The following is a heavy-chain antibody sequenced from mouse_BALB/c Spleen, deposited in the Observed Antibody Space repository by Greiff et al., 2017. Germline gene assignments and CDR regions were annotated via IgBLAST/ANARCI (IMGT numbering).Heavy chain of an antibody. CDR1: GFNIKDYY. CDR2: IDPENGDT. V-gene: IGHV14-4*02. J-gene: IGHJ3*01. Sequence: VHVKQSGAELVRSGASVKLSCTASGFNIKDYYMHWVKQRPEQGLEWIGWIDPENGDTEYAPKFQGKATMTADTSSNTAYLELSSLTSEDTAVYYCNALYYRYDERAWFAYWGQGTLVTVSA. CDR3: NALYYRYDERAWFAY. D-gene: IGHD2-14*01.